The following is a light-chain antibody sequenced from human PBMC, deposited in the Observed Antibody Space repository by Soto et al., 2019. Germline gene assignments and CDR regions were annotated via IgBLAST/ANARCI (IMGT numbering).Light chain of an antibody. Sequence: ELVLTQSPGTLSLSPGERATLSCRASQSVSSSYLAWYQQKPGQAPRLLIYGASSSATGIPDRFSVSGSGTDFTLSISRLEPDNVAVYYCQQYCSSPMYTFGQGTKLESK. CDR2: GAS. J-gene: IGKJ2*01. CDR1: QSVSSSY. CDR3: QQYCSSPMYT. V-gene: IGKV3-20*01.